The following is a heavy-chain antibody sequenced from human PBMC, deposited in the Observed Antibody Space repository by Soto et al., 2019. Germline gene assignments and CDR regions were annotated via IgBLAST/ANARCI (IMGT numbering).Heavy chain of an antibody. CDR2: IYYSGST. D-gene: IGHD6-6*01. CDR3: ARATPVPTSFDY. V-gene: IGHV4-31*03. J-gene: IGHJ4*02. Sequence: PSETLSLTCTVSGGSISSGGYYWSWIRQHPGKGLEWIGYIYYSGSTYYNPSLKSRVTISVDTSKNQFSLKLSSVTAAGTAVYYCARATPVPTSFDYWGQGTLVTVSS. CDR1: GGSISSGGYY.